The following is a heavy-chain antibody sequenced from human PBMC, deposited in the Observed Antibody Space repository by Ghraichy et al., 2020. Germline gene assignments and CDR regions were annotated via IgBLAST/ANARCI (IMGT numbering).Heavy chain of an antibody. J-gene: IGHJ6*02. D-gene: IGHD2-2*02. CDR3: ARVRVPAAIYYYYYGMDV. CDR2: INPNSGGT. V-gene: IGHV1-2*02. CDR1: GYTFTGYY. Sequence: ASVKVSCKASGYTFTGYYMHWVRQAPGQGLEWMGWINPNSGGTNYAQKFQGRVTMTRDTSISTAYMELSRLRSDDTAVYYCARVRVPAAIYYYYYGMDVWGQGTTVTVSS.